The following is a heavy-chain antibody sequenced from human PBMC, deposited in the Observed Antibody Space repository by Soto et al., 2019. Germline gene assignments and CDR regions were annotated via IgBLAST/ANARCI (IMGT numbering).Heavy chain of an antibody. Sequence: LRLSCADSGLTVISNYMNWVRQAPGEGLEWVSIIYSDGTTSYADSVEGRFTISRDNFKNTLHLQMNSLRAEDTAVYYCAILSNWGQGTLVTVSS. J-gene: IGHJ4*02. D-gene: IGHD6-6*01. CDR1: GLTVISNY. CDR3: AILSN. CDR2: IYSDGTT. V-gene: IGHV3-53*01.